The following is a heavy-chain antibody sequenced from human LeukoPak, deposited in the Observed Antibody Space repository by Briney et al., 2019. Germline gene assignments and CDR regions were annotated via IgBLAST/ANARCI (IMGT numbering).Heavy chain of an antibody. CDR2: IYSSDSNR. D-gene: IGHD2-8*01. Sequence: PGGSLRLSCAASGFTFSGYAMKWVRQAPGKGLEWVSHIYSSDSNRGYADSVKGRFTVSRDNAKNSLYLQMNNLRDDDTAVYYCARDLKWAFDYWGQGTLVTVS. V-gene: IGHV3-48*02. CDR1: GFTFSGYA. J-gene: IGHJ4*02. CDR3: ARDLKWAFDY.